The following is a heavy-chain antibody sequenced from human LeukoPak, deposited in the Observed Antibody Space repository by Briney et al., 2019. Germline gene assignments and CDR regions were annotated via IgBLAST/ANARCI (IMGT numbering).Heavy chain of an antibody. Sequence: SETLSLTCTVSGGSISTYYWSWIRQPAGKGLEWIGRIYTSGSTNYNPSLKSRVTMSVDTSKNQFSLKLSSVTAADTAVYYCARLGALYYYDSSGYYYPGSFDYWGQGTLVTVSS. CDR1: GGSISTYY. V-gene: IGHV4-4*07. CDR2: IYTSGST. J-gene: IGHJ4*02. CDR3: ARLGALYYYDSSGYYYPGSFDY. D-gene: IGHD3-22*01.